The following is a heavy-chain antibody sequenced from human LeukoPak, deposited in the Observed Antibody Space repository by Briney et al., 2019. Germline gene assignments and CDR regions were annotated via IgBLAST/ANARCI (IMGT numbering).Heavy chain of an antibody. CDR2: ISRSGDT. D-gene: IGHD3-10*01. J-gene: IGHJ3*02. CDR3: AKDRGGGRDAFDI. CDR1: GDSISSYA. Sequence: PSETLSLTCSVSGDSISSYAWSWIRRPPGKGLEWIGDISRSGDTNYSPSLKSRLTISVDMSKNQFSLKLRSVTAADTAAYYCAKDRGGGRDAFDIWGQGTVVTVSS. V-gene: IGHV4-59*01.